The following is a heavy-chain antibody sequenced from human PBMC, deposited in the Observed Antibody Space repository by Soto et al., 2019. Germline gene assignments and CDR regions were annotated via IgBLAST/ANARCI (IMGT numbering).Heavy chain of an antibody. D-gene: IGHD4-17*01. V-gene: IGHV3-72*01. CDR2: TRNKANSYTT. Sequence: EVQLVESGGGLVQPGGSLRLSCATSGFTFSDHYMDWVRQAPGKGLEWVARTRNKANSYTTEYAPSAKGRFTISRDDSKNTLYLQMNSLKTENTAVYYCAGADGGNGRRHFDSWGQGTLVTVST. CDR3: AGADGGNGRRHFDS. CDR1: GFTFSDHY. J-gene: IGHJ4*02.